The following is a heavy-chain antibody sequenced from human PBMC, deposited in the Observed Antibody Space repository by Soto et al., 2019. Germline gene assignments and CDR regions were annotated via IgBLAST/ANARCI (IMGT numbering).Heavy chain of an antibody. D-gene: IGHD3-10*01. J-gene: IGHJ5*02. CDR2: INPRGFFT. V-gene: IGHV1-46*01. CDR1: GYTFTSYN. Sequence: QVQLVQSGAEVKKPGASVKVSCKASGYTFTSYNIHWVRQAPGQGLEWVGMINPRGFFTTYAQKFRGRVTMTGDTSTGVVYMELTNLRSEDTAVYYCASAAGRFGELFWFDPWGQGTLVSVSS. CDR3: ASAAGRFGELFWFDP.